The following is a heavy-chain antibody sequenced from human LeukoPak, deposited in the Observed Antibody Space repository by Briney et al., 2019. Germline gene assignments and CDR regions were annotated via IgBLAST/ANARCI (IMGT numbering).Heavy chain of an antibody. D-gene: IGHD4-17*01. CDR1: GYTFTSYY. Sequence: ASVKVSCKAFGYTFTSYYMHWVRQAPGQGLEWMGIINPSGGSTSYAQKFQGRVTMTRDTSTSTVYMELSSLRSEDTAVYYCARGTTVTTGGRGNWFDPWGQGTLVTVSS. J-gene: IGHJ5*02. V-gene: IGHV1-46*01. CDR2: INPSGGST. CDR3: ARGTTVTTGGRGNWFDP.